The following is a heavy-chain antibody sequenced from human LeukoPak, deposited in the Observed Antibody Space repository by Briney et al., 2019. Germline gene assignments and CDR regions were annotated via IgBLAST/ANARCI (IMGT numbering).Heavy chain of an antibody. CDR3: ARTSSGSYYAD. J-gene: IGHJ4*02. CDR2: VDSSGTT. V-gene: IGHV4-61*02. CDR1: GGSISSGSYY. Sequence: SETLSLTCTVSGGSISSGSYYWSWIRQLAGKGLEWIGRVDSSGTTSYNPSLHSRLTISVDTSENQFSLRLSSVTAADTAVYYCARTSSGSYYADWGQGTLVTVSS. D-gene: IGHD1-26*01.